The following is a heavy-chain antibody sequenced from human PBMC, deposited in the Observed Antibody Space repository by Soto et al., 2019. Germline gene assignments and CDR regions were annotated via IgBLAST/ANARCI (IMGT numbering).Heavy chain of an antibody. CDR3: ARSDTAMVYYYYYGMDV. J-gene: IGHJ6*02. CDR2: IIPIFGTA. D-gene: IGHD5-18*01. Sequence: QVQLVQSGAEVKKPGSSVKVSCKASGGTFSSYAISWVRQAPGQGLEWMGGIIPIFGTANYAQKFQGRVTITADESTSTADLKLSSLRSEDTVVYYCARSDTAMVYYYYYGMDVWGQGTTVTVSS. V-gene: IGHV1-69*01. CDR1: GGTFSSYA.